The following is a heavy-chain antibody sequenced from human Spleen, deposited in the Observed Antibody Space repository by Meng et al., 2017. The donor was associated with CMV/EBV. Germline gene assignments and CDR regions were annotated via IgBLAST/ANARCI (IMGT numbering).Heavy chain of an antibody. Sequence: QVQLVGLWGGVVQPGRSLRLSWAASGFTFSSYAMHWVRQAPGKGLEWVAVISYDGSNKYYADSVKGRFTISRDNSKNTLYLQMNSLRAEDTAVYYCARAEVGALGYWGQGTLVTVSS. D-gene: IGHD1-26*01. CDR2: ISYDGSNK. CDR1: GFTFSSYA. CDR3: ARAEVGALGY. J-gene: IGHJ4*02. V-gene: IGHV3-30-3*01.